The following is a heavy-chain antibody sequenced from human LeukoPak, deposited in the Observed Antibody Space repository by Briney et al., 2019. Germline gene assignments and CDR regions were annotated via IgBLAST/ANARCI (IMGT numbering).Heavy chain of an antibody. CDR2: IIVGSGAT. D-gene: IGHD4-11*01. CDR3: ARDGDYSNYNYYYYYGMDV. Sequence: SVKVSCKTSGFTFSTSAVQWVRQARGQRLEWIGWIIVGSGATNYAQSLQGRFTITRDMSTNTAYMELSSLRSEDTAVYYCARDGDYSNYNYYYYYGMDVWGQGTTVTVSS. J-gene: IGHJ6*02. V-gene: IGHV1-58*01. CDR1: GFTFSTSA.